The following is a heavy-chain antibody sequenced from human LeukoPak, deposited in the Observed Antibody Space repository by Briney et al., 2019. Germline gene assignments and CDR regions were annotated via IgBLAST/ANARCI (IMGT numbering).Heavy chain of an antibody. V-gene: IGHV3-74*01. CDR3: VRGRGSYGWFDP. CDR2: ISGDGTAR. D-gene: IGHD3-10*01. CDR1: GFTSSSYW. J-gene: IGHJ5*02. Sequence: GGSLRLSCAASGFTSSSYWMHWVRQVPGKGLVWVSRISGDGTARNHADSVKGRFTISRDDAKNTVDLQMNSLRGEDTAVYYCVRGRGSYGWFDPWGQGTLVTVSS.